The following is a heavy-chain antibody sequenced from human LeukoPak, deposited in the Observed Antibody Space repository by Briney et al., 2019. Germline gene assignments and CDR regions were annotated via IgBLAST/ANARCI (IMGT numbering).Heavy chain of an antibody. CDR1: GYTFTGYY. CDR3: ARGVGYCSSTSCRYYGMDV. CDR2: INPNSGGT. V-gene: IGHV1-2*04. D-gene: IGHD2-2*03. Sequence: ASVKVSCKASGYTFTGYYMHWVRQAPGRGLEWMGWINPNSGGTNYAQKFQGWVTMTRDTSISTAYMELSRLRSDDTAVYYCARGVGYCSSTSCRYYGMDVWGQGTTVTVSS. J-gene: IGHJ6*02.